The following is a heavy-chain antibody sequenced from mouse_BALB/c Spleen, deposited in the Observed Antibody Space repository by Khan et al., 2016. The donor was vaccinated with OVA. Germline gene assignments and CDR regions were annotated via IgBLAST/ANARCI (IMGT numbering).Heavy chain of an antibody. CDR1: GYAITRDYA. CDR2: ISSHGST. D-gene: IGHD2-14*01. V-gene: IGHV3-2*02. Sequence: EVQLVESGPGLVKPSQSLSLTCTVTGYAITRDYAWNWIRQFPGNKLEWMGYISSHGSTSYNPSLKSRISITRDTSKNQFFLQLKSVTTEDTATYYSARSLYYSYGYALDCWGRGTSVTVSS. J-gene: IGHJ4*01. CDR3: ARSLYYSYGYALDC.